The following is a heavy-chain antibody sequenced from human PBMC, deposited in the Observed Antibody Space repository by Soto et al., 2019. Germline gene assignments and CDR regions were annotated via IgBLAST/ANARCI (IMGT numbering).Heavy chain of an antibody. J-gene: IGHJ4*02. V-gene: IGHV1-2*02. CDR3: ARDLGGSSSYLGY. D-gene: IGHD6-6*01. Sequence: ASVKVSCKASGYTFTGRYIHWVRQAPGQGLEWMGWINPDYGGATYAQKLQGRVSLTRDTSNSTAYMELSSLRSDDTAVYFCARDLGGSSSYLGYWGQGTPVTVSS. CDR2: INPDYGGA. CDR1: GYTFTGRY.